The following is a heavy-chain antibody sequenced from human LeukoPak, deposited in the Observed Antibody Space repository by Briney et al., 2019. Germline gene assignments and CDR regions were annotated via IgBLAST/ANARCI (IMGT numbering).Heavy chain of an antibody. J-gene: IGHJ5*02. D-gene: IGHD1-26*01. Sequence: GGSLRLSCAASGFTFSSYAMHWVRQAPGKGLEWVAVISYDGSNKYYADSVKGRFTISRDNSKNTLYLQMNCLRAEDTAVYYCAGARVGALNWFDPWGQGTLVTVSS. CDR3: AGARVGALNWFDP. CDR1: GFTFSSYA. CDR2: ISYDGSNK. V-gene: IGHV3-30-3*01.